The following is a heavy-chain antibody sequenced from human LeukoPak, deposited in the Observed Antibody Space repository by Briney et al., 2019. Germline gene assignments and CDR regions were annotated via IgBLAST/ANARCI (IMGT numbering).Heavy chain of an antibody. J-gene: IGHJ3*02. CDR1: GASISGNY. D-gene: IGHD3-9*01. Sequence: SETLSLTCSVSGASISGNYWSWVRQPPGKGLEFIGYMFHSGSTNYNPSLKSRVITSLDASKNQFSLKLFSVTAADTAVYYCARLGQTVTGFYSLDIWGQGTMVTVSS. CDR3: ARLGQTVTGFYSLDI. V-gene: IGHV4-59*12. CDR2: MFHSGST.